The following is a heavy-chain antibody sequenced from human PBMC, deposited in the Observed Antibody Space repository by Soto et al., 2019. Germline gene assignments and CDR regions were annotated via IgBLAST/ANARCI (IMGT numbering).Heavy chain of an antibody. CDR3: ARDLKYYLYYYMDV. J-gene: IGHJ6*03. V-gene: IGHV3-23*01. D-gene: IGHD3-10*01. CDR2: ISGSGGST. CDR1: GFTFSSYA. Sequence: PGGSLRLSCAASGFTFSSYAMSWVRQAPGKGLEWVSAISGSGGSTYYADSVKGRFTISRDNSKNTLYLQMNSLRAEDTAVYYCARDLKYYLYYYMDVWGKGTTVTVSS.